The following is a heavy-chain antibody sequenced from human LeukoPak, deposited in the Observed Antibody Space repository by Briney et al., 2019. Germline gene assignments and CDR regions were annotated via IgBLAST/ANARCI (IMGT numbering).Heavy chain of an antibody. CDR3: ARDYPPGHKGSGSPYYFDY. D-gene: IGHD3-10*01. Sequence: SVKVSCKASGGTFSSYAISWVRQAPGQGLEWMGRIIPIFGIANYAQKFQGRVTITADKSTSTAYMELSSLRSEDTAVYYCARDYPPGHKGSGSPYYFDYWGQGTLATVSS. CDR2: IIPIFGIA. J-gene: IGHJ4*02. CDR1: GGTFSSYA. V-gene: IGHV1-69*04.